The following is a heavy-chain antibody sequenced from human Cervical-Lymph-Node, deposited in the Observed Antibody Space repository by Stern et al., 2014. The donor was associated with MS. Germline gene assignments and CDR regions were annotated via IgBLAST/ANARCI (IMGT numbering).Heavy chain of an antibody. Sequence: QVQLVRSGGGVVQPGRSLRVSCAGSGFTFSSYPIYWVRQAPGKGLEWWGVITYDGSKTHYEDSGKGRFTLSRDNSKNTVSLQMNSLTTEDTAVYFCARGSRGMDVWGQGTTVTVSS. D-gene: IGHD3-10*01. CDR2: ITYDGSKT. CDR3: ARGSRGMDV. V-gene: IGHV3-30-3*01. CDR1: GFTFSSYP. J-gene: IGHJ6*02.